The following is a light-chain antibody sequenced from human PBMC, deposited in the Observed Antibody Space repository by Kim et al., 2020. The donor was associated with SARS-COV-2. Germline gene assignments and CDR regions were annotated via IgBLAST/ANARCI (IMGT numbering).Light chain of an antibody. CDR2: AAS. CDR3: QQLYSYPPWT. V-gene: IGKV1-9*01. Sequence: IQLTQSPSSLSASVGDRVTITCRARQGISTFLAWYQQKPGKAPKLLIHAASTLQSGVPSRFSGSGSGTDFTLTISSLQPEDFATYYCQQLYSYPPWTFGEGTKVDIK. J-gene: IGKJ1*01. CDR1: QGISTF.